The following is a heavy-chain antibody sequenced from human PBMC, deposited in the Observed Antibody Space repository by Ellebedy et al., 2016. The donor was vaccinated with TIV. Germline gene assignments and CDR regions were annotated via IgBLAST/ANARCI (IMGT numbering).Heavy chain of an antibody. J-gene: IGHJ5*01. D-gene: IGHD6-13*01. CDR1: GFTFFNYA. Sequence: GGSLTLSXAASGFTFFNYAMTWVRQAPGKGLEWVANIKQDASEKYFVDSVMGRFTIHRDNAKNSLYLQMDSLRAEDTAVYYCARVPWDSSSWYRIDSWGQGTQVTVSS. CDR2: IKQDASEK. V-gene: IGHV3-7*01. CDR3: ARVPWDSSSWYRIDS.